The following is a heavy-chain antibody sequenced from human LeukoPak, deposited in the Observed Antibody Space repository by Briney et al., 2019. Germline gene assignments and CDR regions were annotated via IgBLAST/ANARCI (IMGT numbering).Heavy chain of an antibody. Sequence: PSETLSLTCAVYGASLSGYYWSWLRQPPGEGLEWIGEINHSGSTNYNPSLKSRVTMSVDTSKNQISLRLSSVTAADTAVYYCARGPHCSGGSCYSPAFDYWGQGTLVTVSS. CDR1: GASLSGYY. V-gene: IGHV4-34*01. CDR2: INHSGST. CDR3: ARGPHCSGGSCYSPAFDY. D-gene: IGHD2-15*01. J-gene: IGHJ4*02.